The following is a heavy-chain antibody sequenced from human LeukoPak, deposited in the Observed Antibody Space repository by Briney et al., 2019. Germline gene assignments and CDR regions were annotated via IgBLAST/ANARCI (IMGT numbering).Heavy chain of an antibody. D-gene: IGHD6-6*01. CDR1: GGSISSSSYY. CDR2: IYYSGST. Sequence: SETLSLTCTVSGGSISSSSYYWGWIRQTPGKGLEWIGSIYYSGSTYYNPSLKSRVTISVDTSKNQFSLKLSSVTAADTAVYYCARLAVQLADAFDIWGQGTMVTVSS. J-gene: IGHJ3*02. V-gene: IGHV4-39*01. CDR3: ARLAVQLADAFDI.